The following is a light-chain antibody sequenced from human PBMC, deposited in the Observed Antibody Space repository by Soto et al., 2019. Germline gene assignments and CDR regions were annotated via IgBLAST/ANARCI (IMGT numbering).Light chain of an antibody. V-gene: IGKV3-20*01. CDR2: GAS. Sequence: EIVLTQSPGTLSLSPGERATLSCRASQSINSRYLAWYQQKPGQAPRLLIYGASSRATGIPDRFSGSGSGTDFTLTISRLEPEDFEVYYCQQFGSSPGFTFVPGTKVDIK. CDR3: QQFGSSPGFT. CDR1: QSINSRY. J-gene: IGKJ3*01.